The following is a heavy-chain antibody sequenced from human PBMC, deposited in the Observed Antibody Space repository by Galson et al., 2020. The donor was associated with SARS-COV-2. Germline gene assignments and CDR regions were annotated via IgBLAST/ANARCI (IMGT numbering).Heavy chain of an antibody. CDR3: ARVRGWPVNVFDL. V-gene: IGHV3-7*05. Sequence: GGSLRLSCAASGFTFSSYWMSWVRQAPGKGLEWVANIKQDGIEKDYVDSVKGRFTISRDNAKNSLYLQMNSLRAEDTAVYYCARVRGWPVNVFDLWGQGTLVTVSS. J-gene: IGHJ5*02. D-gene: IGHD1-1*01. CDR2: IKQDGIEK. CDR1: GFTFSSYW.